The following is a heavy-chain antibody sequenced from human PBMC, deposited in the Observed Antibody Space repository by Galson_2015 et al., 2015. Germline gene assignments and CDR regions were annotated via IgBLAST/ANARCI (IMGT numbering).Heavy chain of an antibody. CDR3: AKGISGSYPDYYFDF. Sequence: SLRLSCAASGFTFKNYPMTWVRQAPGKGPEWVSAISNSGYSTDYADSVKGRFTISRDNSKSTLSLQMSSLRAEDTAVYYCAKGISGSYPDYYFDFWGQGTLVTVSS. CDR2: ISNSGYST. CDR1: GFTFKNYP. J-gene: IGHJ4*02. V-gene: IGHV3-23*01. D-gene: IGHD1-26*01.